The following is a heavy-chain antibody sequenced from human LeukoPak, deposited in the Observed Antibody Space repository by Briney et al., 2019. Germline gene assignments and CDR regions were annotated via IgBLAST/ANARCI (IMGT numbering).Heavy chain of an antibody. CDR3: ARGVAAAGTADY. Sequence: SETLSLTCTVSGGSISSGGYYWSWIRQHPGKRLEWIGYIYYSGSTYYNPSLKSRVTISVDTSKNQFSLKLSSVTAADTAVYYCARGVAAAGTADYWGQGTLVTVSS. D-gene: IGHD6-13*01. J-gene: IGHJ4*02. CDR2: IYYSGST. CDR1: GGSISSGGYY. V-gene: IGHV4-31*03.